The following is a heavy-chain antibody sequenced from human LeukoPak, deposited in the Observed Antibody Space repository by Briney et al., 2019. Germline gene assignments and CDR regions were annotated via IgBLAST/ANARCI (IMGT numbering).Heavy chain of an antibody. CDR1: GFTFNRNA. V-gene: IGHV3-23*01. CDR2: IGGSGDKT. J-gene: IGHJ4*02. Sequence: GGSLRLSCAASGFTFNRNAISWFRQAPGKGLEWVSTIGGSGDKTFYADSVKGRFTISRDNSKNMLHLQMSSLTGEDTALYYCVRRGDASSGWGGHDYWGQGALVTVSS. CDR3: VRRGDASSGWGGHDY. D-gene: IGHD6-19*01.